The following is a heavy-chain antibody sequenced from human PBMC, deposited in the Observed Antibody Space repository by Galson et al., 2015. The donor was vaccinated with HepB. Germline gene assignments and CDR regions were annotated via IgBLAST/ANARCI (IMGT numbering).Heavy chain of an antibody. D-gene: IGHD6-13*01. CDR2: ISGSGAGT. CDR3: VKIVNPYSITWYFDC. J-gene: IGHJ4*02. CDR1: GFTFSNYA. V-gene: IGHV3-23*01. Sequence: SLRLSCAASGFTFSNYAMTWVRQAPGKGLEWVSGISGSGAGTYYADSVKGRFTISRDTSKNTLYLQMNSLRAEDTAVYYCVKIVNPYSITWYFDCWGQGTLVTVSS.